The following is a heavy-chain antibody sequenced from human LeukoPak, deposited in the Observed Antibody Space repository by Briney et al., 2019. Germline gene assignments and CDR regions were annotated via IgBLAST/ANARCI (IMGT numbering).Heavy chain of an antibody. CDR1: GYTFTSYY. CDR3: ARDSFLGDTDGPFDY. D-gene: IGHD1-26*01. V-gene: IGHV1-46*01. CDR2: INPSGGST. J-gene: IGHJ4*02. Sequence: ASVKVSCKASGYTFTSYYMHWVRQAPGQGLEWMGIINPSGGSTSYAQKFQGRVTMTRDTSTSTVYMEVSSLRSEDTAVYYCARDSFLGDTDGPFDYWGQGTLVTVSS.